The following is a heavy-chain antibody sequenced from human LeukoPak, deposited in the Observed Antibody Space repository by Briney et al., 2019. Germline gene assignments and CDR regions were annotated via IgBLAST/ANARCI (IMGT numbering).Heavy chain of an antibody. J-gene: IGHJ4*02. Sequence: PGGSLRLSCAASGFTLSSYAIHWVRQAPGKGLEWVAIIWYDGSKTYYAESVKGRFTISRDNAKNSLYLQMNSLRAEDTAVYYCARDHYGDYGFDYWGQGTLVTVSS. D-gene: IGHD4-17*01. CDR3: ARDHYGDYGFDY. V-gene: IGHV3-33*01. CDR1: GFTLSSYA. CDR2: IWYDGSKT.